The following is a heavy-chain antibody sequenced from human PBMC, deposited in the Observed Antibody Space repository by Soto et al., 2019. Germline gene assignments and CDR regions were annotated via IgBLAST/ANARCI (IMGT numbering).Heavy chain of an antibody. CDR3: ARGNWGVFSYYYMDV. CDR2: ISAYNGNT. CDR1: GGTFSSYA. Sequence: GASVKVSCKASGGTFSSYAISWVRQAPGRGLEWMGWISAYNGNTNYAQKLQGRVTMTTDTSTSTAYVELRSLRSDDTAVYYCARGNWGVFSYYYMDVWGKGTTVTVSS. D-gene: IGHD7-27*01. V-gene: IGHV1-18*01. J-gene: IGHJ6*03.